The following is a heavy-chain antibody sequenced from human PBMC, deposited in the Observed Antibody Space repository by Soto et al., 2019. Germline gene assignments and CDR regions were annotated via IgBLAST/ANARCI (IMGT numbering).Heavy chain of an antibody. Sequence: ESGGGVVHPGRSLRLSCAASGFIFNNYNIHWVRQAPGKGLEWVTIISYNGTNKYYAASVKGRFTVSRDNSNNTVYLQMNSLRGDDTATYYCARGSGLLWLRGRNGVDVWGQGTTVTVSS. CDR1: GFIFNNYN. CDR2: ISYNGTNK. V-gene: IGHV3-30-3*01. CDR3: ARGSGLLWLRGRNGVDV. J-gene: IGHJ6*02. D-gene: IGHD5-18*01.